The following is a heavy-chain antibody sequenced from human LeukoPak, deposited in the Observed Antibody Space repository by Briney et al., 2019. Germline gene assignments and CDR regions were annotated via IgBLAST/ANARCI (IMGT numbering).Heavy chain of an antibody. CDR1: GFTFSSYE. D-gene: IGHD6-19*01. CDR2: ISSSGSTI. CDR3: ATRQWLVVY. V-gene: IGHV3-48*03. Sequence: GGSLSLSCAASGFTFSSYEMNWLRQAPGKGLEWVSYISSSGSTIYYADSVKGRFTISRDNAKTSLYLQMNSLRAEDTAVYYCATRQWLVVYWGQGTLVTVSS. J-gene: IGHJ4*02.